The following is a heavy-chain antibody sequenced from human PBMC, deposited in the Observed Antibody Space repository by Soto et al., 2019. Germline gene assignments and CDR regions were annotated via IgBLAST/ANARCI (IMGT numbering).Heavy chain of an antibody. J-gene: IGHJ4*02. CDR1: RGTFTNYA. CDR2: IMPFFGSG. D-gene: IGHD3-22*01. CDR3: ARDRAGYYSHFVY. V-gene: IGHV1-69*01. Sequence: QVYLVQSGAEVKKPGSSVKVSCKALRGTFTNYAFSWVRQAPGQGLEWMGGIMPFFGSGNYAQKCQGRINITADESTSSVYLELTSLRSEDTAVYYCARDRAGYYSHFVYGGQGTIVTVSS.